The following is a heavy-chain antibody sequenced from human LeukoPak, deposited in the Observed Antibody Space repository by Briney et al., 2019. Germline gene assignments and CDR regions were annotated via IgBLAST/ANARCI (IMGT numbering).Heavy chain of an antibody. V-gene: IGHV4-59*01. J-gene: IGHJ4*02. Sequence: PSETLSLTCNVSGGSISSYYWNWIRQPPGKGLEWIGHIYYSGYTDYNPSLKSRVTISVDTSRNQFSLKLTSVTAADTAVYYCARSDSSGYYYYFDSWGQGTLVTVSS. CDR1: GGSISSYY. CDR2: IYYSGYT. CDR3: ARSDSSGYYYYFDS. D-gene: IGHD3-22*01.